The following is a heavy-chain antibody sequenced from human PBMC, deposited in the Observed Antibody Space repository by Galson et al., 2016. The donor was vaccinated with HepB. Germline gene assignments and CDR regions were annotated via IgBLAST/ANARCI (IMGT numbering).Heavy chain of an antibody. Sequence: SLRLSCAASGFTFSSYWMGWVRQAPGKGLEWVASIKHDGDEKYYVDSVKGRFIISRDNAGNSLSLHMRSLRAGDTAVYYCARDSKFRYSGSGFDYWGQGILVTVSS. D-gene: IGHD1-26*01. CDR1: GFTFSSYW. CDR2: IKHDGDEK. CDR3: ARDSKFRYSGSGFDY. J-gene: IGHJ4*02. V-gene: IGHV3-7*01.